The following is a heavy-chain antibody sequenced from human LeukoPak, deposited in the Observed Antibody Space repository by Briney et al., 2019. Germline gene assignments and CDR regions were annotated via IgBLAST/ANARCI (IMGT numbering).Heavy chain of an antibody. CDR2: IYYSGIT. D-gene: IGHD6-6*01. V-gene: IGHV4-39*01. Sequence: SETLSLTCTVSGGSISSGYYYWAWIRQPPGKGLEWIGSIYYSGITYYNPSFKSPVTISIDTAKNQFSLRVTSVTAADTAVYYCARLVGIAARRRTPFFDYWGQGTLVTVSS. J-gene: IGHJ4*02. CDR3: ARLVGIAARRRTPFFDY. CDR1: GGSISSGYYY.